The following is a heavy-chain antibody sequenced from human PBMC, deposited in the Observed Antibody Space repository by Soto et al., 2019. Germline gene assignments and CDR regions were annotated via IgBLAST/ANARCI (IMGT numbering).Heavy chain of an antibody. CDR2: INPNSGGT. CDR1: GYTFTGYH. J-gene: IGHJ6*02. CDR3: ARDTTPSFPIYSSSGPADNYCYYGMDV. V-gene: IGHV1-2*04. D-gene: IGHD6-19*01. Sequence: ASVKVSCKASGYTFTGYHMHWVRQAPGQGLEWMGWINPNSGGTNYAQKFQGWVTMTRDTSISTAYMELSRLRSDDTAVYYCARDTTPSFPIYSSSGPADNYCYYGMDVWGQGTTVTVSS.